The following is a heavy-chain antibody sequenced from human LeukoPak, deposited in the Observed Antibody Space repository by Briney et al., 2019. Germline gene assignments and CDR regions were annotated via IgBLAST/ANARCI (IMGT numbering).Heavy chain of an antibody. Sequence: GGSLRLSCTGSGFAFGNYGMTWVRQPPGKGLEWVSAITGSGGTTRYTDSVTGRFTISRDNSGNTLFLQMNSLRAEDTAVYYCAKDPNGDYLGAFDFWGPGTLVTVSS. CDR3: AKDPNGDYLGAFDF. J-gene: IGHJ3*01. CDR2: ITGSGGTT. D-gene: IGHD4-17*01. CDR1: GFAFGNYG. V-gene: IGHV3-23*01.